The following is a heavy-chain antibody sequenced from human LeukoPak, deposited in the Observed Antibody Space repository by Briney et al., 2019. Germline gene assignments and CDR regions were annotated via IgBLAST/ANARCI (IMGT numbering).Heavy chain of an antibody. J-gene: IGHJ6*03. D-gene: IGHD6-13*01. V-gene: IGHV1-2*02. CDR1: GYTFTGYY. CDR2: INPNSGGT. Sequence: ASVKVSCKASGYTFTGYYMHWVRQAPGQGLEWMGWINPNSGGTNYAQKFQGRVTMTRDTSISTAYMELSRLRSDDTAVYYCARSWGSSWYYDYYYMDVWGKGTTVTVSS. CDR3: ARSWGSSWYYDYYYMDV.